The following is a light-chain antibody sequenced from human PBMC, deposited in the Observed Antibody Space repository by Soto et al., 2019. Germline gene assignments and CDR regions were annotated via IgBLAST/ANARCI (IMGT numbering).Light chain of an antibody. CDR3: SSYTRSTSYV. J-gene: IGLJ1*01. Sequence: QSALTQSASVFGSPGQSITISCTGTTSDVGGYNRVSWNQQHPGKAPKLIIYEVSNRPSGVSNRFSGSKSGNTASLTISGLQAEDESDYYCSSYTRSTSYVFGTGTKLTVL. V-gene: IGLV2-14*01. CDR2: EVS. CDR1: TSDVGGYNR.